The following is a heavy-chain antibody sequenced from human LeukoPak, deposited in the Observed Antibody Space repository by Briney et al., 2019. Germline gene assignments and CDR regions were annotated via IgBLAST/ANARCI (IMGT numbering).Heavy chain of an antibody. CDR2: IYHSGST. Sequence: PSETLSLTCAVSGYSISSGYYWGWIRQPPGKGLEWIGSIYHSGSTYYNPSLKCRVTISVDTSKNQFSLKLSSVTAADTAVYYCAISNNYDFWSGYNMDVWGKGTTVTVSS. D-gene: IGHD3-3*01. CDR3: AISNNYDFWSGYNMDV. V-gene: IGHV4-38-2*01. J-gene: IGHJ6*03. CDR1: GYSISSGYY.